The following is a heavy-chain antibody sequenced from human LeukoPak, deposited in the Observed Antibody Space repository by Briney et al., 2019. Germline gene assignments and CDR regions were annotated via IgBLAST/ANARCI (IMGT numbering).Heavy chain of an antibody. Sequence: GASVKVSCKASGYTFTSYYMQWVRQAPGQGLEWVGIINPSGGSTSYAQNFQGRVTMTRDTSTNTVYMELSSLRSEDTAIYYCAKVEIVAAPSWFDPWGQGTLVTVSS. CDR2: INPSGGST. J-gene: IGHJ5*02. CDR1: GYTFTSYY. V-gene: IGHV1-46*01. CDR3: AKVEIVAAPSWFDP. D-gene: IGHD6-13*01.